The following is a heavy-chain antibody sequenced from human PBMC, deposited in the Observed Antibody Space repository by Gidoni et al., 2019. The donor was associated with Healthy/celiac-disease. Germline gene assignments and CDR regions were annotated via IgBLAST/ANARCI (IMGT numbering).Heavy chain of an antibody. J-gene: IGHJ4*02. V-gene: IGHV4-38-2*01. D-gene: IGHD1-26*01. CDR1: AYSISSADY. CDR2: IYHSGRT. CDR3: ARGFGGSYYRYYFDY. Sequence: VQLQESGPGLVKLSETLSLSCGVSAYSISSADYWGWIRQPPGKGLECIGSIYHSGRTYYNPSLKSRVTMSVDTSKNHFSLKLSSVTAADTAVYYCARGFGGSYYRYYFDYWGQGTLVTVSS.